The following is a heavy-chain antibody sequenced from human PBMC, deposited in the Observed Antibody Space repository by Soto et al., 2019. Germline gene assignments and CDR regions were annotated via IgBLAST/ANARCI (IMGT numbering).Heavy chain of an antibody. CDR3: ARAGGSSSGPLPLAY. CDR2: IYYSGST. CDR1: GGSISSGSYY. Sequence: SETLSLTCTVSGGSISSGSYYWSWIRQHPGKGLEWIGYIYYSGSTYYNPSLKSRVTISVDTSKNQFSLKLSSVTAADTAVYYCARAGGSSSGPLPLAYWGQGSLVPVSS. V-gene: IGHV4-31*03. J-gene: IGHJ4*02. D-gene: IGHD3-22*01.